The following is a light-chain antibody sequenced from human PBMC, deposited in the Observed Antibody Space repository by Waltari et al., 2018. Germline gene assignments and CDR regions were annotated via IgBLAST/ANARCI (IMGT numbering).Light chain of an antibody. V-gene: IGLV1-40*01. CDR2: ANN. CDR1: TSNTGAGYD. CDR3: QSYDKTLSAWV. J-gene: IGLJ3*02. Sequence: QSVLTQPPSVSGAPGQRVTVSCTGRTSNTGAGYDVPWSQQFPGGAPKLVIYANNNRPSGVPDRFSATKSGSSASLAITGLQAEDEADYYCQSYDKTLSAWVFGGGTRLTVL.